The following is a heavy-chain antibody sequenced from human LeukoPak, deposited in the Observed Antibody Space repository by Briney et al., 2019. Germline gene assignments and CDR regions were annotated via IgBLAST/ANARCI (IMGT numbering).Heavy chain of an antibody. CDR2: LGTGGNT. J-gene: IGHJ3*02. V-gene: IGHV3-13*01. D-gene: IGHD6-19*01. CDR1: GFTVSSYV. CDR3: AREGYSSGRAPAFDI. Sequence: GGSLRLSCVASGFTVSSYVMHWVRQPPGKGLEWVSVLGTGGNTNYLDSVKGRFTISREDGRNSLYLQMNTLTVGDTAVYYCAREGYSSGRAPAFDIWGQGTTVIVSS.